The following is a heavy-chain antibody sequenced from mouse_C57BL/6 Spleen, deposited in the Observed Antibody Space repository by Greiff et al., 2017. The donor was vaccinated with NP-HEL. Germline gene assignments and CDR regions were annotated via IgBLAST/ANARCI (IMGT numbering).Heavy chain of an antibody. CDR2: IDPSDSYT. J-gene: IGHJ3*01. Sequence: QVQLQQPGAELVKPGASVKLSCKASGYTFTSYWMQWVKQRPGQGLEWIGEIDPSDSYTNYNQKFKGKATVTVDTSSSTAYMQLSSLTSEDSAVYYCARGGFAYWGQGTLVTVSA. CDR3: ARGGFAY. V-gene: IGHV1-50*01. CDR1: GYTFTSYW.